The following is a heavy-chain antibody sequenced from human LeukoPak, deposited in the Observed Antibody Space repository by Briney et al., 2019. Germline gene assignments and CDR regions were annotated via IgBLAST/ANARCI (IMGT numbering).Heavy chain of an antibody. CDR3: ARGLGYCTSTTCLLPFDY. Sequence: GGSLRLSCAASGFTVSTDYMTWVRQAPGKGLECVSVIYSGGSTYYADSVKGRFTVSRDNSKNTLYLQMNSLRAEDTAMYYCARGLGYCTSTTCLLPFDYWGQGTLVTVSS. CDR2: IYSGGST. D-gene: IGHD2-2*01. V-gene: IGHV3-53*01. J-gene: IGHJ4*02. CDR1: GFTVSTDY.